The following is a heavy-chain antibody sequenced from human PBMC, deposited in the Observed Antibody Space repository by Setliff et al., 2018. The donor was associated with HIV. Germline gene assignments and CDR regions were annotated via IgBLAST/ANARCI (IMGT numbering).Heavy chain of an antibody. V-gene: IGHV4-39*07. CDR1: GGSIRTGAYY. D-gene: IGHD3-16*01. J-gene: IGHJ4*02. Sequence: PSETLSLTCTVSGGSIRTGAYYWGWIRQPPGKGLEWIGSIYYDGRTFYKPSLKSRLTISVDTSKNQFSLRLNSVTAADTAVYLCARGGAVSADFDSWGQGTLVTVSS. CDR2: IYYDGRT. CDR3: ARGGAVSADFDS.